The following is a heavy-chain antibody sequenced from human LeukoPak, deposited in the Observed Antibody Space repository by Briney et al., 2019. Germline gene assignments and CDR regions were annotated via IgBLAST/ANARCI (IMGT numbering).Heavy chain of an antibody. CDR1: GYNFTNYW. D-gene: IGHD6-6*01. CDR2: IYPGDSAT. J-gene: IGHJ4*02. V-gene: IGHV5-51*01. Sequence: GESLKISCKGSGYNFTNYWIDWVRQMPGKGLEWMGIIYPGDSATRYSPSFQGQVTFSADESISTAYLQWSSLKASDTAIYYCARRSSIAPRLFDYWGQGTLVTVSS. CDR3: ARRSSIAPRLFDY.